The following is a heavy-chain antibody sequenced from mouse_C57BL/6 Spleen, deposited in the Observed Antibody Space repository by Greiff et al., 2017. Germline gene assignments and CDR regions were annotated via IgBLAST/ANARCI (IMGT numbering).Heavy chain of an antibody. V-gene: IGHV5-9*01. J-gene: IGHJ2*01. CDR3: ARRSGTHFDY. CDR2: ISGCGGNT. D-gene: IGHD3-3*01. CDR1: GFTFSSYT. Sequence: EVHLVESGGGLVKPGGSLKLSCEASGFTFSSYTMSWVRQTPEKRLEWVATISGCGGNTYYPDSVKGLFTISRDNARNTLYLQRSSLGSEDTALYYCARRSGTHFDYWGQGTTLTVSS.